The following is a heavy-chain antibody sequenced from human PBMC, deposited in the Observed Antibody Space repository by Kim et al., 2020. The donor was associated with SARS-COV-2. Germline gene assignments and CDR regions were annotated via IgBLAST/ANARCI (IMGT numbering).Heavy chain of an antibody. CDR3: ARDVLVAGTSTSFMDV. V-gene: IGHV4-59*01. CDR2: IYYSGST. J-gene: IGHJ6*02. D-gene: IGHD6-19*01. CDR1: GGSISIYY. Sequence: SETLSLTCRVSGGSISIYYWSCIRQPPGKGLEWIGYIYYSGSTNYNPSLKSRVIISVGTSRNQFSLKLSSVTAADTAVYYCARDVLVAGTSTSFMDVWGQGTTVTVSS.